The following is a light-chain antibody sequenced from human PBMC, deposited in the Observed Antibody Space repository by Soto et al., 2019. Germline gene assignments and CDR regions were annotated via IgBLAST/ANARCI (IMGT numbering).Light chain of an antibody. CDR3: ATWDDSLRGRV. CDR2: SNN. J-gene: IGLJ3*02. Sequence: LTRPPSASGTPGQRVTISCSGSSSNIGTNYVYWYQQVPGTAPKLLIYSNNQRPSGVPDRFSGSKSGTSASLAIRGLRSEDEADYYCATWDDSLRGRVFGGGTKLTVL. V-gene: IGLV1-47*02. CDR1: SSNIGTNY.